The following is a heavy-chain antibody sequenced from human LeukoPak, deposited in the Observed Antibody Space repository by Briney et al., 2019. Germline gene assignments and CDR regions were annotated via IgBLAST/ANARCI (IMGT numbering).Heavy chain of an antibody. J-gene: IGHJ4*02. V-gene: IGHV3-13*01. CDR2: IGTAGDT. D-gene: IGHD3-22*01. CDR3: ARDHATYYYDSSGYYDY. CDR1: GFTFSSYD. Sequence: GGSLRLSCAASGFTFSSYDMHWVRQATGKGLEWVSVIGTAGDTYYPGSVKGRFTISRDNAKNSLYLQMNSLRAEDTAVYYCARDHATYYYDSSGYYDYWGQGTLVTVSS.